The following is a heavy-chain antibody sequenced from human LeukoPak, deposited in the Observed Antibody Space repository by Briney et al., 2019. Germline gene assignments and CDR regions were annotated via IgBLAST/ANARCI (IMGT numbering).Heavy chain of an antibody. CDR3: AREGTASVPFDI. D-gene: IGHD5-18*01. Sequence: SETLSLTCTVSSGSISSGDYYWSWIRQPPGKGLEWIGYIYYSGSTYYNPSLKSRVTISVDTSKNQFSLKLSSVTAADTAVYYCAREGTASVPFDIWGQGTMVTVSS. CDR1: SGSISSGDYY. CDR2: IYYSGST. V-gene: IGHV4-30-4*01. J-gene: IGHJ3*02.